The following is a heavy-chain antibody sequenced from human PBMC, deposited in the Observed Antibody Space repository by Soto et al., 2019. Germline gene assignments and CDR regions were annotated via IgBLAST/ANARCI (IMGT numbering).Heavy chain of an antibody. CDR2: ISINGGST. D-gene: IGHD2-2*01. CDR3: ARALGYASWFDP. V-gene: IGHV3-64*01. J-gene: IGHJ5*02. Sequence: EVQLVESGGGLVQPGGSLRLSCAASGFTFSSYAMHWVRQAPGKGWEYVSAISINGGSTYYANSVKGRFTISRDNSKNTLYLQMGSLRAEDMAVYYCARALGYASWFDPWGQGTLVTVSS. CDR1: GFTFSSYA.